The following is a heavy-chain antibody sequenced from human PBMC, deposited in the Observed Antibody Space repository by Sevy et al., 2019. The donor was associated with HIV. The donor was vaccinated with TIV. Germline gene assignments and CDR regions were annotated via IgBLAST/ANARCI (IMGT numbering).Heavy chain of an antibody. J-gene: IGHJ3*02. CDR3: ARGLRLDALDI. CDR2: IYYSGST. Sequence: SETLSLTCTVSGGSISGSTYYWGWIRQPPGKGLEWIGTIYYSGSTYYNPSLKRRVTISVDTSKTQFSLKLSSVTAADTAVYYCARGLRLDALDIWGQGTMVTVSS. D-gene: IGHD4-17*01. CDR1: GGSISGSTYY. V-gene: IGHV4-39*01.